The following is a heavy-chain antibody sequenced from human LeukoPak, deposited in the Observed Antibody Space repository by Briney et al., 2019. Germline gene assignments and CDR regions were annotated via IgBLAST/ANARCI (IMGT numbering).Heavy chain of an antibody. D-gene: IGHD1-26*01. CDR1: GGSISSYY. CDR3: ARGQGATVPQVGKNWFDP. CDR2: IYYSGST. V-gene: IGHV4-59*12. J-gene: IGHJ5*02. Sequence: SETLSLTCTVSGGSISSYYWSWIRQPPGKGLEWIGYIYYSGSTNYNPSLKSRVTISVDTSKNQFSLKLISVTVADTAIYYCARGQGATVPQVGKNWFDPWGQGTRVTVSS.